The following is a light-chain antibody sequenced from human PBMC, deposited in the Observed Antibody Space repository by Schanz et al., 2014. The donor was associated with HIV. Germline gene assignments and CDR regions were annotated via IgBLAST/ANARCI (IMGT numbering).Light chain of an antibody. Sequence: QSVLAQPPSVSGAPGQRVTISCTGSSSNIGADYDVHWYQLLPGTAPKLLIFDNTHRPSGVPARFSGSKSGTSASLAISGLQSEDEADYHCAAWDDSLNGVVFGGGTQLTVL. V-gene: IGLV1-40*01. CDR2: DNT. CDR3: AAWDDSLNGVV. J-gene: IGLJ2*01. CDR1: SSNIGADYD.